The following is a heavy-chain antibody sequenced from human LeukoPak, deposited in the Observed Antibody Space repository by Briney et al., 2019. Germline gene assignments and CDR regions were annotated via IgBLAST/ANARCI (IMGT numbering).Heavy chain of an antibody. CDR2: IYHSGST. D-gene: IGHD3-9*01. CDR3: ARGVHYDILTGYYIYYYYYMDV. Sequence: PSETLSLTCTVSGYSISSGYYWGWIRQPPGKGLEWIGSIYHSGSTYYNPSLKSRVTISVDTSKNHFSLKLRSVTAADTAVYYCARGVHYDILTGYYIYYYYYMDVWGKGTTVTVSS. CDR1: GYSISSGYY. V-gene: IGHV4-38-2*02. J-gene: IGHJ6*03.